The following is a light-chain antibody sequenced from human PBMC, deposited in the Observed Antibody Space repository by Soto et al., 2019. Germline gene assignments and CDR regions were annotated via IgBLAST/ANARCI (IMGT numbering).Light chain of an antibody. J-gene: IGKJ3*01. Sequence: DIVMTQSPHSLAVSLGERATINCRSSQSVLYRSDIQNYLAWYQQKPGHPPRLLIYWASIRASGVPDRFSGSGSGTDFTLSISSLQAEDAAVYYCQQYYSSPPGTFGPGTKVDI. CDR1: QSVLYRSDIQNY. CDR2: WAS. V-gene: IGKV4-1*01. CDR3: QQYYSSPPGT.